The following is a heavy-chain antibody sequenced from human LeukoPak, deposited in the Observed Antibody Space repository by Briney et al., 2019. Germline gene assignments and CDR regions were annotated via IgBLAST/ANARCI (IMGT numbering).Heavy chain of an antibody. D-gene: IGHD6-13*01. CDR1: GGSISSGSYY. CDR2: IYTSGST. J-gene: IGHJ3*02. CDR3: ARSASVHTRIAAAGTPSNAFDI. Sequence: SETLSLTCTVSGGSISSGSYYWSWIRQPAGKGLEWIGRIYTSGSTNYNPSLKSRVTISVDTSKNQFSLKLSSVTAADTAVYYCARSASVHTRIAAAGTPSNAFDIWGQGTMVTVSS. V-gene: IGHV4-61*02.